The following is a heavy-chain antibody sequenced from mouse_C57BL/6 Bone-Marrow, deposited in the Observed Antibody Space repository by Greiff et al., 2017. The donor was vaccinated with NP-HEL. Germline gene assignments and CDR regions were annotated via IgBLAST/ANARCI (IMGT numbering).Heavy chain of an antibody. Sequence: EVKVEESGGGLVQPGGSMKLSCAASGFTFSDAWMDWVRQSPEKGLEWVAEIRNKANNHATYYAESVKGRFTISRDESKSSVYLQMNSLRAEDTGIYYCTRITTVVADYWGQGTTLTVSS. D-gene: IGHD1-1*01. CDR3: TRITTVVADY. CDR1: GFTFSDAW. CDR2: IRNKANNHAT. J-gene: IGHJ2*01. V-gene: IGHV6-6*01.